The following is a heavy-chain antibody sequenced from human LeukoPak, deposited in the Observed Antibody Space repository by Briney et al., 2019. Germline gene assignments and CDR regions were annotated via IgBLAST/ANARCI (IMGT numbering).Heavy chain of an antibody. CDR2: LRWDSGSI. Sequence: HGSRHARRQGLGSAAGLRWDSGSIGYADSVKGRFTISRDNAKNSLYLQMNSLRAEDMALYYCSKSNSPYSSGDYFDYWGQGTLVTVSS. V-gene: IGHV3-9*03. J-gene: IGHJ4*02. D-gene: IGHD6-19*01. CDR3: SKSNSPYSSGDYFDY.